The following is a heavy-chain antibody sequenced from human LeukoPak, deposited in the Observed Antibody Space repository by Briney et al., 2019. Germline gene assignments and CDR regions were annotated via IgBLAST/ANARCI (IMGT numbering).Heavy chain of an antibody. Sequence: GGSLRLSCAASGFTFDDYAMHWGRQAPGKGLEWVSLISWDGGSTYYADSVKGRFTISRDNSKNSLYLQMNSLRAEDTALYYCAKDLGEYGLHYYYGMDVWGQGTTVTVSS. D-gene: IGHD2/OR15-2a*01. CDR2: ISWDGGST. CDR1: GFTFDDYA. J-gene: IGHJ6*02. CDR3: AKDLGEYGLHYYYGMDV. V-gene: IGHV3-43D*03.